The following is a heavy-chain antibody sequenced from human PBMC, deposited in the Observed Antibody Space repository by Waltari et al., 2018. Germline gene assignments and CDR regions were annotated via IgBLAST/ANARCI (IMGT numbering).Heavy chain of an antibody. CDR3: AKSQRRPLVLYGLDV. CDR1: GFTFSTFA. V-gene: IGHV3-23*01. D-gene: IGHD2-8*02. J-gene: IGHJ6*02. CDR2: ISRSGADT. Sequence: EEQMLESGGGLVQPGGSLRLSCTGSGFTFSTFAMNWVRQVPGKGLEWVSTISRSGADTYYAESGNDRFTISRDNSAETFYLEMNNLRVGDTAMYYCAKSQRRPLVLYGLDVWGQGTAVTVSS.